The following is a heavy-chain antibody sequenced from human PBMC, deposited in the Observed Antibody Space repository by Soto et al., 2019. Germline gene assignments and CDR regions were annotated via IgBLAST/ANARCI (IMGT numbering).Heavy chain of an antibody. CDR1: GLPVSTNS. CDR3: ARDGEATADTRRVLGD. J-gene: IGHJ4*02. V-gene: IGHV3-30*03. CDR2: ISYDGSKK. D-gene: IGHD6-13*01. Sequence: GGSLRLSCVVSGLPVSTNSMSWVRQAPGKGLEWVAVISYDGSKKYYADSVKGRFTISRENSKNTVYLQMSSLRAEDTAVYYCARDGEATADTRRVLGDSGQGSLVTVSS.